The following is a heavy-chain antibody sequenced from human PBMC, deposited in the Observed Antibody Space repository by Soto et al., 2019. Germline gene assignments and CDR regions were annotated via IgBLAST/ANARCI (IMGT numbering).Heavy chain of an antibody. V-gene: IGHV3-48*01. CDR3: ARQRSMDV. Sequence: GGSLRLSGAASGFRFNDYSMNWVRQAPGKGLEWVSYISRSSGTIYYADSVKGRFTISRDNAKNSLYLQMNSLRAEDTAVYYCARQRSMDVWGQGT. CDR2: ISRSSGTI. CDR1: GFRFNDYS. J-gene: IGHJ6*02.